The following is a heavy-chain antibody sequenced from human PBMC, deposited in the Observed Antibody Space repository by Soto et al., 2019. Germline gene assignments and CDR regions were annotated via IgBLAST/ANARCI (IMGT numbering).Heavy chain of an antibody. Sequence: QVQLVQSGAEVKKPGSSVKVSCKASGGTFSSYAISLVRQAPGQGLEWIGGIIPISGTANYAQKFQGRVTITADESTSTAYMELSSLRSEDTAVYYCARSQGSSTSLEIYYYYYYGMDVWGQGTTVTVSS. CDR3: ARSQGSSTSLEIYYYYYYGMDV. V-gene: IGHV1-69*01. CDR1: GGTFSSYA. CDR2: IIPISGTA. D-gene: IGHD2-2*01. J-gene: IGHJ6*02.